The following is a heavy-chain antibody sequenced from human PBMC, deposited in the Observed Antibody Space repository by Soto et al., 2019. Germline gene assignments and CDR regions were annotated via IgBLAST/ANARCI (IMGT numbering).Heavy chain of an antibody. J-gene: IGHJ4*02. V-gene: IGHV3-30-3*01. CDR2: ISYDGSKK. D-gene: IGHD6-19*01. CDR3: ARDPYSSGWLDY. CDR1: GFTLSSYA. Sequence: QVQLVESGGGVVQPGRSLRLSCAASGFTLSSYAMHWVRQAPGKGLECVAVISYDGSKKYYADSVKGRFTISRDNSKSTLYLQMSTLRAEATAVYYCARDPYSSGWLDYWGQGTLVTVSS.